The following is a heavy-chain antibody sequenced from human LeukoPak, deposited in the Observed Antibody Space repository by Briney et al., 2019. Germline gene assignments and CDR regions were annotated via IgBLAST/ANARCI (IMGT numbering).Heavy chain of an antibody. V-gene: IGHV3-64D*09. CDR2: ISTNGGHT. CDR3: VKDLLGYCSSTSCYATGPFDY. J-gene: IGHJ4*02. CDR1: GFSFSNYA. D-gene: IGHD2-2*01. Sequence: GGSLRLSCSASGFSFSNYAMHWVRQAPGKGLEYVSAISTNGGHTYYADSEQGRFTISRDDSKNTLYLQMSSLRAEDTALYYCVKDLLGYCSSTSCYATGPFDYWGQGTLVTVSS.